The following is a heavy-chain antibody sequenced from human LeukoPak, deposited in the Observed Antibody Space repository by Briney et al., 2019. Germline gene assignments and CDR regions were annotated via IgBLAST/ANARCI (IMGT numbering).Heavy chain of an antibody. V-gene: IGHV3-48*03. D-gene: IGHD3-22*01. CDR3: ARGGSTGYNYNAFDM. CDR1: GLTFSIFE. Sequence: PGGSLRLSCEALGLTFSIFEMNWVRLAPGKGLEWVSFISSSGDIKLYADSVKGRFTISRDNAKNSLYLHMNSLRAEDTAVYYCARGGSTGYNYNAFDMWGQGTMVAVSS. CDR2: ISSSGDIK. J-gene: IGHJ3*02.